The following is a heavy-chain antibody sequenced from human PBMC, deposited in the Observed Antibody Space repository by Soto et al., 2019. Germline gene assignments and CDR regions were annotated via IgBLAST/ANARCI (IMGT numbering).Heavy chain of an antibody. CDR1: GGTFSSYA. D-gene: IGHD2-21*01. V-gene: IGHV1-69*13. CDR2: ISPIFGTA. J-gene: IGHJ6*02. CDR3: ARGVRSAGRYYSAYYYGMDV. Sequence: SVKVSCKASGGTFSSYAISWVRQAPGQGLEWMGGISPIFGTANYAQKFQGRVTITADESTRTAYMELSSLRSEDTAVYSCARGVRSAGRYYSAYYYGMDVWGQGTTVTVSS.